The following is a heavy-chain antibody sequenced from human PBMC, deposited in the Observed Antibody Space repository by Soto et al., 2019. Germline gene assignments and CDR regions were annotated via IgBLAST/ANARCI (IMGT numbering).Heavy chain of an antibody. V-gene: IGHV1-69*10. J-gene: IGHJ6*02. D-gene: IGHD4-17*01. CDR3: ARTSGGSTTVVTPAYGMDV. Sequence: SVKVSCKASGGTLSSYTFSWVRQAPGQGLEWMGGVIPNLGVTNYAQKFQGRVTIAADESTSTAYMELSSLRSEDTAVYYCARTSGGSTTVVTPAYGMDVWGQGTTVTVSS. CDR2: VIPNLGVT. CDR1: GGTLSSYT.